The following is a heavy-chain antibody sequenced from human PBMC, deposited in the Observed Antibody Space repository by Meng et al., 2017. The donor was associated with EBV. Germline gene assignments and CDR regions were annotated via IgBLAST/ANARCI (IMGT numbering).Heavy chain of an antibody. CDR2: INTYSGKA. CDR1: GYTFRNYA. CDR3: ARGVEENGSHYPFDS. V-gene: IGHV7-4-1*02. J-gene: IGHJ4*02. D-gene: IGHD1-1*01. Sequence: QVRMVQSGAEWKRPGASVKVSCKASGYTFRNYAINWMRQVPGQGLEWMGWINTYSGKATFAQGFTGRFVFSLDTPVTTAHLQISGLKTEDSAAYYCARGVEENGSHYPFDSWGQGTLVTVSS.